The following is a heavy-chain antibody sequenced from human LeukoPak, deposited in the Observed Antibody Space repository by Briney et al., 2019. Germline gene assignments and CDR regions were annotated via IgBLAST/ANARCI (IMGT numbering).Heavy chain of an antibody. D-gene: IGHD7-27*01. CDR1: GFTFSSYS. Sequence: PGGSLRLSCTASGFTFSSYSMNWVRQAPGKGLEWVSYISSSSSNIFYADSFKGRFTISRDYAQNSLYLQMNSLRVEDTAVYYCARDPPGAHFDYWGQGTLVTVSS. CDR3: ARDPPGAHFDY. CDR2: ISSSSSNI. V-gene: IGHV3-21*01. J-gene: IGHJ4*02.